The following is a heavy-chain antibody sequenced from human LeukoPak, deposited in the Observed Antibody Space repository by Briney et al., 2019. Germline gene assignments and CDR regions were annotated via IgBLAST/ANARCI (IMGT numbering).Heavy chain of an antibody. CDR1: GDPLRGHY. CDR2: VSYTGRT. Sequence: SETLSLPCTVSGDPLRGHYWSWLRQPPGKTLEWIGYVSYTGRTKYNPSLQSRVTISIDTSKSQISLKLSSVTSSDTTADRCARLLDNDISGDPDTFDVWGQGTTVSVPS. V-gene: IGHV4-59*11. J-gene: IGHJ3*01. CDR3: ARLLDNDISGDPDTFDV. D-gene: IGHD3-22*01.